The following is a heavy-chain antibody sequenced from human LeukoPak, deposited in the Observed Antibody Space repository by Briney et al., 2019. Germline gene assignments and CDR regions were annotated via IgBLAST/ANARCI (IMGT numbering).Heavy chain of an antibody. CDR2: IYPGDSDT. D-gene: IGHD6-13*01. Sequence: PGESLKISCKVSGYSLTNNWIGWVRQVPGKGLEWMGLIYPGDSDTRYSPSFQGQVTFSVDKSISTAFLQWSSLKASDTAMCYCVRFGYTSSLDYWGQGTLVTVSS. CDR3: VRFGYTSSLDY. CDR1: GYSLTNNW. J-gene: IGHJ4*02. V-gene: IGHV5-51*01.